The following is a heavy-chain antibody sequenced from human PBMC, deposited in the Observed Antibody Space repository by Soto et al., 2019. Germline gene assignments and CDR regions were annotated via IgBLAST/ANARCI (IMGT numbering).Heavy chain of an antibody. D-gene: IGHD6-19*01. Sequence: PSETLSLTCTVSGGSIGDYYWSWIRQPPGKGLEWIGYIYYSGSTNYNPSLKSRVTISVDTSKNQFSLKLSSVTAADTDVYYCARTRAVWFDPWGQGTLVTVSS. CDR2: IYYSGST. CDR3: ARTRAVWFDP. J-gene: IGHJ5*02. V-gene: IGHV4-59*08. CDR1: GGSIGDYY.